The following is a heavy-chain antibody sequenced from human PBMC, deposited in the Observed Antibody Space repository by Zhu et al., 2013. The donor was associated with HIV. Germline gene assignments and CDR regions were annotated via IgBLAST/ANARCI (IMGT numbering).Heavy chain of an antibody. J-gene: IGHJ4*02. V-gene: IGHV1-8*02. D-gene: IGHD2-21*01. CDR2: MNPNSGNT. Sequence: QVQLVQSGAEVKKPGASVKVSCKASDYHFAHYGISWVRQAPGQGLEWMGWMNPNSGNTDFTQKFQGRLTMTRNTSITTAYMELSSLRSDDTAVYYCARGIEGLDYWGQGTLVTVSS. CDR1: DYHFAHYG. CDR3: ARGIEGLDY.